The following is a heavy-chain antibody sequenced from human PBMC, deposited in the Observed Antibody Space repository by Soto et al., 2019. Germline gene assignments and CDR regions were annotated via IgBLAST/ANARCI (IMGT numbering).Heavy chain of an antibody. Sequence: SETLSLTCTVSGGSISSYYWSWIRQPPGKGLEWIGYIYYSGSTNYNPSLKSRVTISVDTSKNQFSLKLSSVTAADTAVYYCARERGSGSYMFDYWGQGTLVTVSS. CDR2: IYYSGST. CDR3: ARERGSGSYMFDY. D-gene: IGHD3-10*01. V-gene: IGHV4-59*12. J-gene: IGHJ4*02. CDR1: GGSISSYY.